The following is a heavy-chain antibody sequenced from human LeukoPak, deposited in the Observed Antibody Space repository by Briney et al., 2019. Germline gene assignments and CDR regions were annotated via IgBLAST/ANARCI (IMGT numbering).Heavy chain of an antibody. CDR1: GGSISSVSYY. CDR3: AKTRPNSGRAFDY. D-gene: IGHD1-26*01. CDR2: IYYSGST. V-gene: IGHV4-31*03. J-gene: IGHJ4*02. Sequence: PSQTLSLTCTVSGGSISSVSYYWSWIRQHPGKGLDWIGYIYYSGSTYYNPSLKSRVTISIDTSKNQFSLKLSSVTAANTAVYYCAKTRPNSGRAFDYWGQGTLVTVSS.